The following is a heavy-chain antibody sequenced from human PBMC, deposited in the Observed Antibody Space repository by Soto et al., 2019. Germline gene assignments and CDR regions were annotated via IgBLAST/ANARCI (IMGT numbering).Heavy chain of an antibody. CDR1: GGTFRNSA. Sequence: QVQLEQSGAEVKKPGSSVKVSCKASGGTFRNSAFSWVRQAPGQGLEWMGGIMPIFRTPDYAQTFQGRVTITADESTSTTYMELSGLRSDDTAVYYCARDNDRPQLGGNYYYILDVWGHGTAVTVSS. CDR3: ARDNDRPQLGGNYYYILDV. J-gene: IGHJ6*02. V-gene: IGHV1-69*12. D-gene: IGHD1-1*01. CDR2: IMPIFRTP.